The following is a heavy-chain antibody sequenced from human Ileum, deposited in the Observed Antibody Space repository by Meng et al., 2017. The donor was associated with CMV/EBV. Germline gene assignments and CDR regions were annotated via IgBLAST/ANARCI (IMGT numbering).Heavy chain of an antibody. D-gene: IGHD5-18*01. J-gene: IGHJ5*02. CDR1: GFTFSNAC. Sequence: GESLKISCAASGFTFSNACMTWVRQAPGKGLEWVGRIKTKTDFGTIDYATAVEGRFTISRDDSKNTLYVEMSSLKTEDTAVYYCARVVDTVPKTWWLDPWGQGTPVT. CDR3: ARVVDTVPKTWWLDP. CDR2: IKTKTDFGTI. V-gene: IGHV3-15*01.